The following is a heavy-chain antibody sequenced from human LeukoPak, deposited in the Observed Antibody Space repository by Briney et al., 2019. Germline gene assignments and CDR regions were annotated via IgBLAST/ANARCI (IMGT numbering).Heavy chain of an antibody. CDR1: GFTFSSYA. Sequence: GGSLRLSCAASGFTFSSYAMSWVRQAPGKGLEWVSAISGSGGSTYYADSVKGRFTISRDNSKNTLYLQMNSLRAEDTAVYYCAKDPSGIVGATTEIDYWGQGTLVTVSS. V-gene: IGHV3-23*01. D-gene: IGHD1-26*01. CDR3: AKDPSGIVGATTEIDY. J-gene: IGHJ4*02. CDR2: ISGSGGST.